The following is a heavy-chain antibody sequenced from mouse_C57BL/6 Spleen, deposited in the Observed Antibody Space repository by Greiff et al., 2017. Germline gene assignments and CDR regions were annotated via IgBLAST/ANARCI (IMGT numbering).Heavy chain of an antibody. CDR3: ARTGPGYFDY. D-gene: IGHD3-1*01. Sequence: EVMLVESGGGLVKPGGSLKLSCAASGFTFSDYGMHWVRQAPEKGLEWVAYISSGSSTIYYADTVKGRFTISRDNAKNTLFLQMTSLRSEDTAMYYCARTGPGYFDYWGQGTTLTVSS. J-gene: IGHJ2*01. CDR1: GFTFSDYG. V-gene: IGHV5-17*01. CDR2: ISSGSSTI.